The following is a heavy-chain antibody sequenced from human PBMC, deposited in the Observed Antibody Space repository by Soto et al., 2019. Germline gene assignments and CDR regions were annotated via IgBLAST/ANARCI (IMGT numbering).Heavy chain of an antibody. D-gene: IGHD3-3*01. V-gene: IGHV1-18*01. J-gene: IGHJ3*02. Sequence: QVQLVQSGAEVKKPGASVKVSCKASGYTFSSYGISWVRQAPGQGLEWMGWISGYNGNTNYAQKLRGRVTMTTDTSTSTAYLERRSLRSDDTAVYYCGRDRKNDFSVGIWGQGTMVTVSS. CDR3: GRDRKNDFSVGI. CDR2: ISGYNGNT. CDR1: GYTFSSYG.